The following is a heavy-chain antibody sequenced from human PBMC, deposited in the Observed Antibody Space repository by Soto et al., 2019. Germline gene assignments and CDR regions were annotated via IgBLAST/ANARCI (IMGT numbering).Heavy chain of an antibody. J-gene: IGHJ4*02. CDR1: GESFSGYY. D-gene: IGHD2-15*01. CDR3: ARVFFNGGSPWIDC. Sequence: PSETLSLTCAVYGESFSGYYWIWIRQPPGKGLEWIGEINNSGSVNYNPSLKSRVTISIDRSKNQFSLKLSSVTAADTAVYYCARVFFNGGSPWIDCWGQGTLVTSPQ. CDR2: INNSGSV. V-gene: IGHV4-34*01.